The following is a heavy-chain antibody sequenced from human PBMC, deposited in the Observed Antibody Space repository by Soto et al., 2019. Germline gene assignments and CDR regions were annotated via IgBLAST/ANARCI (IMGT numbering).Heavy chain of an antibody. Sequence: SETLSLTCAVSGGSISSGGYSWSWIRQPPGKGLEWIEYIYHSGSTYYNPSLKSRVTISVDRSKNQFSLKLSSVTAADTAVYYCARVTELLTTVTSHWGMDVWGQGTTVTVSS. J-gene: IGHJ6*02. CDR3: ARVTELLTTVTSHWGMDV. D-gene: IGHD4-17*01. CDR1: GGSISSGGYS. CDR2: IYHSGST. V-gene: IGHV4-30-2*01.